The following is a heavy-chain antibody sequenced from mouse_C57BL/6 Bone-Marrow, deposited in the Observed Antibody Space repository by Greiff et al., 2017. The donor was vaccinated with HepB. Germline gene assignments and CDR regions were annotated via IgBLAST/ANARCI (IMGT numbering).Heavy chain of an antibody. CDR2: IYPGDGDT. V-gene: IGHV1-82*01. CDR1: GYAFSSSW. Sequence: VQLQQSGPELVKPGASVKISCKASGYAFSSSWMYWVKQRPGKGLEWIGRIYPGDGDTNYNGKFKGKATLTADKSSSTAYMQLSSLTSEDSAVYFCARSGFYYYGSSHEGCAYWGQGTLVTGSA. J-gene: IGHJ3*01. D-gene: IGHD1-1*01. CDR3: ARSGFYYYGSSHEGCAY.